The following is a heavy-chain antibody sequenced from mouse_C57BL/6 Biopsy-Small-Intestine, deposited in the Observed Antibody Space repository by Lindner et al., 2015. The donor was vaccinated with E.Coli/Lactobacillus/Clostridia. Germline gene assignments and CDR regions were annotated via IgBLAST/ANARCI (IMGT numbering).Heavy chain of an antibody. V-gene: IGHV5-17*01. CDR1: GFTFSDYG. CDR2: ISSGSSTI. D-gene: IGHD1-1*01. Sequence: VQLQESGGGLVKPGGSLKLSCAASGFTFSDYGMHWVRQAPEKGLEWIAYISSGSSTIYCADTVKGRFTFSRDNAKNTLFLQTTSLRSEDTAMYYCARQYYHGSSYGYFDVRGTGTTVTVSS. J-gene: IGHJ1*03. CDR3: ARQYYHGSSYGYFDV.